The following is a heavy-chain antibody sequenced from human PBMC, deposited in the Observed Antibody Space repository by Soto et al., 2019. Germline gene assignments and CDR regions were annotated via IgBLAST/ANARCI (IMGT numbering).Heavy chain of an antibody. Sequence: QVQLVESGGGVVQPGRSLRLSCAASGFTFSSYAMHWVRQAPGKGLEWVAVISYDGSNKYYADSVKGRFTISRDNSKNTLYLQMNSLRAEDTAVYYCARALTYRSGLDYWGQGPLVTVSS. V-gene: IGHV3-30-3*01. CDR3: ARALTYRSGLDY. D-gene: IGHD6-19*01. J-gene: IGHJ4*02. CDR1: GFTFSSYA. CDR2: ISYDGSNK.